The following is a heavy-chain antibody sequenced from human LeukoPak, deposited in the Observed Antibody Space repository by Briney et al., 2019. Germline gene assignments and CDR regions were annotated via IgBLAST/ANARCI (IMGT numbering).Heavy chain of an antibody. CDR3: AARRLTVTTEIDY. V-gene: IGHV3-30*02. Sequence: PGGSLRLSCAASGFSFSSSAMQWVRQAPGKGLGWVAFIHYDGNNKYYADSVKGRFTISRDNSKNTVYLQMNSLRPEDTAVYYCAARRLTVTTEIDYWGQGTLVTVSS. CDR2: IHYDGNNK. CDR1: GFSFSSSA. D-gene: IGHD4-17*01. J-gene: IGHJ4*02.